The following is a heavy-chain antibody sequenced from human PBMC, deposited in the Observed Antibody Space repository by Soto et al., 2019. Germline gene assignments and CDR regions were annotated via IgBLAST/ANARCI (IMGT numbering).Heavy chain of an antibody. CDR3: VRGGFEEYFHYMDL. CDR1: GFSFSNHG. D-gene: IGHD3-10*01. V-gene: IGHV3-74*01. J-gene: IGHJ6*03. CDR2: INSDGSST. Sequence: EVQLVESGGGLVQPGGSLRLSCVDSGFSFSNHGMHWVRQAPGKGLVWVSHINSDGSSTSYADSVKGRFTISRDNAKNTLYLQVNSLRVEDTAMYYCVRGGFEEYFHYMDLWGKGTTVTVAS.